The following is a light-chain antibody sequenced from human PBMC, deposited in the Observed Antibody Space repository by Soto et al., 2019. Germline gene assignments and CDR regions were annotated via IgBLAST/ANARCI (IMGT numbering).Light chain of an antibody. J-gene: IGLJ1*01. V-gene: IGLV2-14*01. CDR1: SSGIRDYNY. CDR3: SSKSPYF. CDR2: EVS. Sequence: QSALTQPASVSGSPGQSITISCTGTSSGIRDYNYVSWYQQLPGNAPKLIMYEVSNRPSGISNRFSGSKSGNTASRTISGHQAEDEVDYYCSSKSPYFFGTGTKLTVL.